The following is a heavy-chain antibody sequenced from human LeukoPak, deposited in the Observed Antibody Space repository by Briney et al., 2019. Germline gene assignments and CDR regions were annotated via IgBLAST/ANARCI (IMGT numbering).Heavy chain of an antibody. Sequence: SGPTLVKPTQTLTLTCTLSGFSLSTSGVGVGCSRQPPGKALEGLALIYWNYDKRYSPSLKSRLTITKDTSKNQVVLTMTNMDPVDTATYYSAHRSRLGLGELSFDYWGQGTLVTVSS. CDR1: GFSLSTSGVG. CDR3: AHRSRLGLGELSFDY. J-gene: IGHJ4*02. CDR2: IYWNYDK. V-gene: IGHV2-5*01. D-gene: IGHD3-16*02.